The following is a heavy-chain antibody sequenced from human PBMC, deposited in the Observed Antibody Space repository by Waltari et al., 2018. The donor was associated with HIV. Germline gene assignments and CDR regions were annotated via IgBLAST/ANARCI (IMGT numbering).Heavy chain of an antibody. Sequence: EVQLVESGGGLIRPGGSVRLSCVASGFTFKNAWMTWVRQAPGKGLEGLGRIKMKADGGTIDYAAPLKGRSTISRDDSKNTFFLQMGSLEIEDTAVYYCTTDEGDWNYGGPWGQGTTVTVS. CDR2: IKMKADGGTI. CDR1: GFTFKNAW. CDR3: TTDEGDWNYGGP. D-gene: IGHD2-21*01. J-gene: IGHJ6*02. V-gene: IGHV3-15*01.